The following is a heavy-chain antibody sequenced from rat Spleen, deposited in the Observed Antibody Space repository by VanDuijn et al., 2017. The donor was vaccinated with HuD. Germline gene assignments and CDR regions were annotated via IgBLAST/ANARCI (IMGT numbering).Heavy chain of an antibody. CDR2: MRYNGDT. Sequence: QVQLKESGPGLVQPSQTLSLTCTVSGFSLTSYNVHWVRQPPGKGLEWMGRMRYNGDTSYNSALKSRLSISRDTSKNQVFLKMNSLQTDDTGTYYCTRDLEGWGQGVMVTVS. V-gene: IGHV2-63*01. D-gene: IGHD1-11*01. J-gene: IGHJ2*01. CDR1: GFSLTSYN. CDR3: TRDLEG.